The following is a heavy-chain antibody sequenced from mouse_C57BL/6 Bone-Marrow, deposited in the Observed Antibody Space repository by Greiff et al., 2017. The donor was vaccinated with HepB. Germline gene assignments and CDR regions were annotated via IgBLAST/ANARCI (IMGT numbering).Heavy chain of an antibody. CDR2: ISYDGSN. CDR1: GYSITSGYY. J-gene: IGHJ2*01. V-gene: IGHV3-6*01. Sequence: EVQLQQSGPGLVKPSQSLSLTCSVTGYSITSGYYWNWIRQFPGNKLEWMGYISYDGSNNYNPSLKNRISITRDTSKNQFFLKLNSVTTEDTATYYCARRDYGYDEDYFDYWGQGTTLTVSS. CDR3: ARRDYGYDEDYFDY. D-gene: IGHD2-2*01.